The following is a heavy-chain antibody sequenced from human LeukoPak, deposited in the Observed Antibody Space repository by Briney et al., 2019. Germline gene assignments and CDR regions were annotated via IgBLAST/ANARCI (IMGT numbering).Heavy chain of an antibody. V-gene: IGHV4-59*01. CDR1: VGSISNYY. CDR2: IYFSGST. J-gene: IGHJ4*02. D-gene: IGHD1-14*01. Sequence: SETLSLTCTVSVGSISNYYWSWIRQPPGGGLEWIGYIYFSGSTNYNPSLKSRVIIPVDTSKNQFSLQLKSVTAADTAIYYCARVGPDGSYFDYWGQGTLVTVSS. CDR3: ARVGPDGSYFDY.